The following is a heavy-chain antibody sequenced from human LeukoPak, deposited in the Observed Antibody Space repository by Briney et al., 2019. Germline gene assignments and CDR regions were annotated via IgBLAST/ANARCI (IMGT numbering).Heavy chain of an antibody. CDR3: AREDEQQLVVDY. V-gene: IGHV3-23*01. CDR2: ISGSGGST. J-gene: IGHJ4*02. D-gene: IGHD6-13*01. Sequence: GGSLRLSCAASGFTFSSYAMSWVRQAPGKGLEWVSAISGSGGSTYYADSVKGRFTISRDNAKNSLYLQMNSLRAEDTAVYYCAREDEQQLVVDYWGQGTLVTVSS. CDR1: GFTFSSYA.